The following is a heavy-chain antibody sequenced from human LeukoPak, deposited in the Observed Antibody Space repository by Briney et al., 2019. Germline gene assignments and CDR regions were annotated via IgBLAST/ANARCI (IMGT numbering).Heavy chain of an antibody. CDR3: AMGRVATILFDY. CDR2: INPNSGGT. J-gene: IGHJ4*02. Sequence: VSVKVSRKASGYTFTGYYMHWVRQAPGQGLEWMGWINPNSGGTNYAQKFQGRVTMTRDTSISTAYMELSRLRSDDTAVYYCAMGRVATILFDYWGQGTLVTVSS. D-gene: IGHD5-12*01. V-gene: IGHV1-2*02. CDR1: GYTFTGYY.